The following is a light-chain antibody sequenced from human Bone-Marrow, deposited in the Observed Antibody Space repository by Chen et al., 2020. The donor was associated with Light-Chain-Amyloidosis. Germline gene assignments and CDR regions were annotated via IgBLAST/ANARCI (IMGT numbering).Light chain of an antibody. CDR1: QSISNW. CDR3: QQYDSYPWT. V-gene: IGKV1-5*01. CDR2: DAS. J-gene: IGKJ1*01. Sequence: DIQMTQSPSTLSASVGDRVTITCRASQSISNWLAWYQQKPGRAPKLLIYDASSLESGVPSRFSDSGSGTEFTLTISSLQPDDFATYYCQQYDSYPWTFGQGTKVEIK.